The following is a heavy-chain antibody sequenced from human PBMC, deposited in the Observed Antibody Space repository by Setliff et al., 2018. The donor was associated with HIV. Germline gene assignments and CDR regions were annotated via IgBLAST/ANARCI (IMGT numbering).Heavy chain of an antibody. J-gene: IGHJ4*02. CDR1: GYTFASYG. CDR2: INAYNGNT. V-gene: IGHV1-18*01. CDR3: ATSSVAMTAGGDLDY. Sequence: ASVKVSCKASGYTFASYGISWVRQAPGQGLEWMGWINAYNGNTHYAQKLQGRVTMTRDTTTSTVYMQLSSLRSEDTAVYYCATSSVAMTAGGDLDYWGQGTLVTVSS. D-gene: IGHD6-13*01.